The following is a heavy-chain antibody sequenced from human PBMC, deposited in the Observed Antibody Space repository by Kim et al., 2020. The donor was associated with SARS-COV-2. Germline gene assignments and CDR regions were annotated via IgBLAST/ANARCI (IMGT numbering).Heavy chain of an antibody. D-gene: IGHD1-1*01. V-gene: IGHV3-73*01. CDR3: TSLIATGETY. J-gene: IGHJ4*02. CDR2: AT. Sequence: ATAYGGSVKDRFTISRDDSKTTAYLQMNNLRPEDTAVYYCTSLIATGETYWGRGTLVTVSS.